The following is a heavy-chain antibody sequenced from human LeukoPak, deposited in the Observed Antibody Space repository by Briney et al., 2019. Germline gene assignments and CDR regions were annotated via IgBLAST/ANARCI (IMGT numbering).Heavy chain of an antibody. CDR2: FYSGGTT. Sequence: GGSLRLSCAASGFTVSNNYMSWVRQAPGKGLEWVSAFYSGGTTYYADSVKGRFTISADNSKNTVSLQMNSLRAEDTAVYFCARGGGLDVWGQGATVTVSS. CDR1: GFTVSNNY. J-gene: IGHJ6*02. D-gene: IGHD3-16*01. CDR3: ARGGGLDV. V-gene: IGHV3-53*01.